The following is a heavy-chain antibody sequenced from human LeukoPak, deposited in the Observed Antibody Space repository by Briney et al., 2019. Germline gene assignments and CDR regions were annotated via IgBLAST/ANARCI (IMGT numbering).Heavy chain of an antibody. CDR3: ARALGAFDI. CDR2: ISQNGDS. J-gene: IGHJ3*02. Sequence: PSETLSLTCGVYGGSLSFYYWSWIRQSPGKGLEWIAEISQNGDSNYNPSLKSRVTISLDTSKNQLSLKLNSVTAADTAVYYCARALGAFDIWGQGTMVTAS. V-gene: IGHV4-34*01. CDR1: GGSLSFYY.